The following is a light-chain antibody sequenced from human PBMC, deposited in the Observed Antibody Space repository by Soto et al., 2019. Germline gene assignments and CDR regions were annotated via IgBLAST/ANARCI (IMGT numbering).Light chain of an antibody. CDR3: AAWDDSLNGWV. Sequence: QSVMSQSPSASGTPGQRVTISCSGSSSNIGRNAVTWYQQLPGTAPKLLIYTNNQRPSGVADRFSGSKSGTSASLAIRGLQSEDEADYYCAAWDDSLNGWVFGGGTQLTVL. CDR2: TNN. V-gene: IGLV1-44*01. CDR1: SSNIGRNA. J-gene: IGLJ7*01.